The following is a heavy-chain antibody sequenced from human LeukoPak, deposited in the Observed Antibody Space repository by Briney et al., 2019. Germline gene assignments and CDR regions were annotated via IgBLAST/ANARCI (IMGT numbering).Heavy chain of an antibody. CDR1: GYTFSSYL. CDR3: ARDSIWGSGTYGFDY. Sequence: ASVKVSCKASGYTFSSYLIHWVRQAPGQRLEWMGWINVGNDNTKYSQNFQGRVTITRDTSASTAYMELSSLRSEDTAVYYCARDSIWGSGTYGFDYWGQGALVTVSS. J-gene: IGHJ4*02. V-gene: IGHV1-3*01. CDR2: INVGNDNT. D-gene: IGHD1-26*01.